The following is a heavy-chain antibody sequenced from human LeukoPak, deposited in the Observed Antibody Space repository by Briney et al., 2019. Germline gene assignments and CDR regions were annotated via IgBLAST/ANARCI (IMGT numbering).Heavy chain of an antibody. CDR3: ARDSTGWQADSFDI. V-gene: IGHV3-7*01. CDR2: IKQDGSDS. J-gene: IGHJ3*02. Sequence: GGSLRLSCTVSGIRFNDYWMSWVRQAPGKGLEWVADIKQDGSDSNYLDPVGGRFTISRDNGKNSLYLQMNSLRVEDTAVYFCARDSTGWQADSFDIWGQGTMVTVSS. CDR1: GIRFNDYW. D-gene: IGHD2-8*02.